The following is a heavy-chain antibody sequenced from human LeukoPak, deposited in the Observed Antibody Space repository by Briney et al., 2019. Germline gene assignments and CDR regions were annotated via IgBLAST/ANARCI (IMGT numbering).Heavy chain of an antibody. V-gene: IGHV1-8*01. D-gene: IGHD6-13*01. CDR2: MNPNSGDT. J-gene: IGHJ3*02. Sequence: GASVKVSCKASGYTFGGCDINWVRQATGQGLEWMGWMNPNSGDTGYAQNFQGRVTFTRDTSISTAYMELSSLRSEDTAVYYCTRDMRGAAAADDAFDIWGQGTMVTVSS. CDR1: GYTFGGCD. CDR3: TRDMRGAAAADDAFDI.